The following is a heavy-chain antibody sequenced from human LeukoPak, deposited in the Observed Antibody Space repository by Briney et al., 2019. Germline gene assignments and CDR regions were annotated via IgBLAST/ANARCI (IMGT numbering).Heavy chain of an antibody. Sequence: GGSLRLSCAASGFSFTNYAMSWVRQPPGKGLEWVSAISATRGNTYYADSVQGRFSISRDNSKNTLYLQMNSLRAEDTAVYYCAKGSSTTCPCYRDHWGQGTLVTVSS. D-gene: IGHD2-2*01. CDR1: GFSFTNYA. J-gene: IGHJ4*02. CDR3: AKGSSTTCPCYRDH. CDR2: ISATRGNT. V-gene: IGHV3-23*01.